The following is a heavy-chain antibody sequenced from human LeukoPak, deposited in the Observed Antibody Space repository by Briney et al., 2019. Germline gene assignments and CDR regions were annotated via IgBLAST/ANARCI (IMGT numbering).Heavy chain of an antibody. CDR3: ARGRTYYDFWSANKGRFDP. J-gene: IGHJ5*02. Sequence: SETLSLTCAVYGGSFSGYYWSWIRQPPGKGLEWIGEINHSGSTNYNPSLKSRVTISVDTSKNQFSLNLSSVTAADTAVYYCARGRTYYDFWSANKGRFDPWGQGTLVTVSS. D-gene: IGHD3-3*01. CDR2: INHSGST. V-gene: IGHV4-34*01. CDR1: GGSFSGYY.